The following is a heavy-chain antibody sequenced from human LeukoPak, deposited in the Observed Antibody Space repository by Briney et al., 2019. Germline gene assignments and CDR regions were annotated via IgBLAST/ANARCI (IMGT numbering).Heavy chain of an antibody. CDR2: IIPNSGGT. CDR1: GYTFTGYN. Sequence: ASVKVSCKASGYTFTGYNIHWVRQAPGQGLEWMGRIIPNSGGTSYAQKFQGRVTMTRDTSISTAYIELSRLRSDDTAVYYCARVLVYWGQGTLVTVSS. J-gene: IGHJ4*02. CDR3: ARVLVY. D-gene: IGHD3-9*01. V-gene: IGHV1-2*06.